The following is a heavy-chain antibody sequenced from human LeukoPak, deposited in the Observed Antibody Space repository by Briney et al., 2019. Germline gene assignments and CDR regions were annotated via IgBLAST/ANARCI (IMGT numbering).Heavy chain of an antibody. V-gene: IGHV1-8*01. D-gene: IGHD6-6*01. CDR2: MNPNSGNT. CDR3: ARVRGIAARGLLNWFDP. Sequence: ASVKVSCKASGYTFTSYDINWVRQATGQWLEWMGWMNPNSGNTGYAQKFQGRVTMTRNTSISTAYMELSSLRSEDTAVYYCARVRGIAARGLLNWFDPWGQGTLVTVSS. J-gene: IGHJ5*02. CDR1: GYTFTSYD.